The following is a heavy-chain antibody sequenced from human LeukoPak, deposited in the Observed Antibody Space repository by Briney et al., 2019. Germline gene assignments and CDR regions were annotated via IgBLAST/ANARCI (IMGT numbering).Heavy chain of an antibody. CDR2: IYTSGST. CDR1: GGSISSYY. CDR3: ARGRSYSGSYYFDY. J-gene: IGHJ4*02. V-gene: IGHV4-4*07. Sequence: SETLSLTCTVSGGSISSYYWSWIRQPAGKGLEWIGRIYTSGSTNYNPSLKSRVTMSVDTSKNQFSLKLSSVTAADTAVYYCARGRSYSGSYYFDYWGQGTLVTVSS. D-gene: IGHD1-26*01.